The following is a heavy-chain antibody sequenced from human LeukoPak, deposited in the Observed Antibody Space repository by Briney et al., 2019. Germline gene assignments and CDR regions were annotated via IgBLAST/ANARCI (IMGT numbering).Heavy chain of an antibody. Sequence: PSETLSLTCTVSGGSISSYYWSWLRQPPGKGLEWIGYIYYSGSTNYNPSLKSRVTISVDTSKNQFSLKLSSVPAADTAVYYCARTPRITIFGVVNNWFDPWGQGTLVTVSS. D-gene: IGHD3-3*01. V-gene: IGHV4-59*01. J-gene: IGHJ5*02. CDR2: IYYSGST. CDR1: GGSISSYY. CDR3: ARTPRITIFGVVNNWFDP.